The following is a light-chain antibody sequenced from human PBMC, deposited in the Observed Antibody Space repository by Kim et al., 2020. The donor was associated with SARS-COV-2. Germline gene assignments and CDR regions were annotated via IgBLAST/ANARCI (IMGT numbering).Light chain of an antibody. V-gene: IGKV1-6*01. Sequence: AIQMTQSPSSLSASVGDRVTITCRASQGIRIDLGWYQQKPGRAPNLLIYATSTLQSGVPSRFSGSGSGTDFTLTISSLQPEDVATYYCLQDYDYPLTFGGGTKVDIK. J-gene: IGKJ4*01. CDR2: ATS. CDR3: LQDYDYPLT. CDR1: QGIRID.